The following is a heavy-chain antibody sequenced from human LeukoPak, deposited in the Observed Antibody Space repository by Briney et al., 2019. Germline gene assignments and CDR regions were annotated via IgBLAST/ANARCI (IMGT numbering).Heavy chain of an antibody. CDR3: ASLVFYDILTGPDY. CDR1: GFTFSSYA. D-gene: IGHD3-9*01. Sequence: PGGSLRLSCAASGFTFSSYAMSWVRQAPGKGLEWVSAISGSGGSTYYADSVKGRFTISRDNAKNSLYLQMNSLRAEDTAVYYCASLVFYDILTGPDYWGQGTLVTVSS. CDR2: ISGSGGST. J-gene: IGHJ4*02. V-gene: IGHV3-23*01.